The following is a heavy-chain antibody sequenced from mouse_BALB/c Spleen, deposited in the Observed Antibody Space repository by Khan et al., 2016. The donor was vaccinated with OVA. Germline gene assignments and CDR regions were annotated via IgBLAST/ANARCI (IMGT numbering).Heavy chain of an antibody. V-gene: IGHV3-2*02. CDR2: ISYSGST. CDR3: ARQNYYGYALDY. CDR1: GYSITRNYA. J-gene: IGHJ4*01. D-gene: IGHD1-1*01. Sequence: EVQLQESGPGLVKPSQSLSLTCTVTGYSITRNYAWSWIRQFPGNKLEWMGYISYSGSTNYNPSLQSRISFTRDTSENQFFLQLNSVTTEDTATYYCARQNYYGYALDYWGQGTSVTVSS.